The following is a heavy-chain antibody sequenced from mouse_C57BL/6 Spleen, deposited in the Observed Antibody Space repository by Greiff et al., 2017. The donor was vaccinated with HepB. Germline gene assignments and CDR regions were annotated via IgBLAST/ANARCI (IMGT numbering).Heavy chain of an antibody. CDR3: ARKGGAAWFAY. D-gene: IGHD6-1*01. CDR2: IYPGDGDT. Sequence: VKLMESGPELVKPGASVKISCKASGYAFSSSWMNWVKQRPGKGLEWIGRIYPGDGDTNYNGKFKGKATLTADKSSSTAYMQLSSLTSEDSAVYFCARKGGAAWFAYWGQGTLVTVSA. V-gene: IGHV1-82*01. J-gene: IGHJ3*01. CDR1: GYAFSSSW.